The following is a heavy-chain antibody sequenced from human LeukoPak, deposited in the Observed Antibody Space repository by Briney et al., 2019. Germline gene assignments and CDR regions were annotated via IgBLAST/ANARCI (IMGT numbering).Heavy chain of an antibody. V-gene: IGHV3-21*01. CDR3: ARGKGKATITALDS. CDR2: ISSNSSYI. CDR1: GFTFCNYD. J-gene: IGHJ4*02. D-gene: IGHD5-12*01. Sequence: VGSLRLSCAASGFTFCNYDMHGVRQAPGKGLECVSAISSNSSYIYYADSIKCRFTITRDNAENSLYLQMNSLRAVDTAVYFGARGKGKATITALDSWGQGTLVTVSS.